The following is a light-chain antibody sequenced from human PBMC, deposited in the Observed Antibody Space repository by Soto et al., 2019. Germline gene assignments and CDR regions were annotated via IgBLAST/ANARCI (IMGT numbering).Light chain of an antibody. CDR2: DAT. V-gene: IGKV1-9*01. CDR3: QQYNSYWT. J-gene: IGKJ1*01. Sequence: DIQLTQSPSFLSASVGDRVTITCRASRGISSYLAWYQQKPGKAPKLLIYDATNLESGVPSRFSGSGSGTELTLTINSLQPDDSATYYCQQYNSYWTFGQGTKVDIK. CDR1: RGISSY.